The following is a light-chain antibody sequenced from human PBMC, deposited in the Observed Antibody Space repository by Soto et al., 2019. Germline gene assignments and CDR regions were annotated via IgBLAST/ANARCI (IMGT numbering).Light chain of an antibody. Sequence: DIVMTQSPLSLPVTPGEPASISCRSSQSLLQSNGYNYLDWYLQKPGQSPQLLIYLGSNRASGVPDRFSGSGSGTDFTLKISRVEAEDVGVYYCMRALQAPGTFGPGTKVDIK. CDR2: LGS. V-gene: IGKV2-28*01. CDR3: MRALQAPGT. CDR1: QSLLQSNGYNY. J-gene: IGKJ3*01.